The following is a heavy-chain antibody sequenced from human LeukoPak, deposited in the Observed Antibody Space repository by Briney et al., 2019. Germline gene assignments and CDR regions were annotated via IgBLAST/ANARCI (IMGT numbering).Heavy chain of an antibody. CDR1: GGSISSYY. CDR2: IYYSGST. V-gene: IGHV4-59*12. J-gene: IGHJ3*02. D-gene: IGHD6-13*01. CDR3: AREGIAAAGDAFDI. Sequence: KPSETLSLTCTVSGGSISSYYWSWIRQPPGKGLEWIGYIYYSGSTNYNPSLKSRVTISVDTSKNQFSLKLSSVTAADTAVYYCAREGIAAAGDAFDIWGQGTMVTVSS.